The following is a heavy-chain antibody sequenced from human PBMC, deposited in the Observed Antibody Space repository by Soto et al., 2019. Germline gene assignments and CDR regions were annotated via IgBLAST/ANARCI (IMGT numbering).Heavy chain of an antibody. CDR1: GFTFSNAW. CDR2: IKSKTDGGTT. Sequence: EVQLVESGGGLVKPGGSLRLSCAASGFTFSNAWMNWVRQAPGKGLEWVGRIKSKTDGGTTDYDAPVKGRFTISRDHSKNTLYLQMNSLKTEDTAVYYCTTEFYGSVLLASPFDYWGQGTLVTVSS. CDR3: TTEFYGSVLLASPFDY. V-gene: IGHV3-15*07. D-gene: IGHD3-10*01. J-gene: IGHJ4*02.